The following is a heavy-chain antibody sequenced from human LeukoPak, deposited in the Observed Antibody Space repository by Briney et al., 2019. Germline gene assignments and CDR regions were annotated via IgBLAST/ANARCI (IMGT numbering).Heavy chain of an antibody. V-gene: IGHV4-59*01. CDR2: IYYSGST. CDR1: GGSISSYY. D-gene: IGHD3-3*01. J-gene: IGHJ4*02. Sequence: PSETLSLTCTVSGGSISSYYWSWIRQPPGKGLEWIGYIYYSGSTNYNPSLKSRVTISVDTSKNQFSLKLSSVTAADTAVYYCARVGFWSGYYVDYCGQGTLVTVSS. CDR3: ARVGFWSGYYVDY.